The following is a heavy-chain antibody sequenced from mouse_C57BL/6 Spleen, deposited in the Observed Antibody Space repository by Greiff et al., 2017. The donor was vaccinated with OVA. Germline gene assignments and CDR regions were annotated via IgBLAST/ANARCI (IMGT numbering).Heavy chain of an antibody. D-gene: IGHD2-4*01. J-gene: IGHJ2*01. Sequence: EVQWVESEGGLVQPGSSMKLSCTASGFTFSDYYMAWVRQVPEKGLEWVANINYDGSSTYYLDSLKSRFIISRDNAKNILYLQMSSLKSEDTATYYCARDRGLLDYWGQGTTLTVSS. CDR3: ARDRGLLDY. V-gene: IGHV5-16*01. CDR1: GFTFSDYY. CDR2: INYDGSST.